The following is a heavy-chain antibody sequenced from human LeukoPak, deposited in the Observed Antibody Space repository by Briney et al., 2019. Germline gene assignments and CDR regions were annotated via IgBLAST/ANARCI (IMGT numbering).Heavy chain of an antibody. D-gene: IGHD3-22*01. CDR3: ARNYYDISGYQSWFDP. CDR1: GFSLSTSGMR. V-gene: IGHV2-70*04. CDR2: IDWDDDK. J-gene: IGHJ5*02. Sequence: SGPALVKPTQTLTLTCTFSGFSLSTSGMRVSWIRQPPGKALEWLARIDWDDDKFYSTSLKTRLTISKDTSKNQVVLTMTNMDPVDTATYYCARNYYDISGYQSWFDPWGQGTLVTVSS.